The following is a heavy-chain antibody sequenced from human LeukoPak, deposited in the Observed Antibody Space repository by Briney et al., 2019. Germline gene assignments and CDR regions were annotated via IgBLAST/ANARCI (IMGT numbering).Heavy chain of an antibody. V-gene: IGHV4-39*01. Sequence: SETLSLTCTVSGGSISSSSYYWGWIRQLPGKGLEWIGSIYYSGSTYYNPSLKSRVTISVDTSKNQFSLKLSSVTAADTAVYYCARHLGYLAYSYGFNAFYYGMDVWGQGTTVTVSS. CDR1: GGSISSSSYY. CDR3: ARHLGYLAYSYGFNAFYYGMDV. D-gene: IGHD5-18*01. J-gene: IGHJ6*02. CDR2: IYYSGST.